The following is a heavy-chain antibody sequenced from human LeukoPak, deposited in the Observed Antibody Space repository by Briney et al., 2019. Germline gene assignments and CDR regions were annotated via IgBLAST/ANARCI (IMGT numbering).Heavy chain of an antibody. J-gene: IGHJ4*02. CDR2: LSSSGGGT. CDR3: AKRGVVIRVILVGFHKEAYYFDS. D-gene: IGHD3-22*01. CDR1: GITLSNYG. Sequence: GGSLRLSCAVSGITLSNYGMSWGRHAPGEGLEWVAGLSSSGGGTNYADAVNGQFPISRDNRKTPRYLKMNSLRAEDTAVYFCAKRGVVIRVILVGFHKEAYYFDSWGQGALVTVSS. V-gene: IGHV3-23*01.